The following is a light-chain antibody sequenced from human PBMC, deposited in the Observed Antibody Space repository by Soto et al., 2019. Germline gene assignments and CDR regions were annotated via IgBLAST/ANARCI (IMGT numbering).Light chain of an antibody. J-gene: IGKJ2*01. CDR1: QSVSIW. CDR3: QYDSS. Sequence: DMRLTQSLATLSVSVEERVTLTCRASQSVSIWLAWYQQKPGQAPRLLIYDAASLQTGVPSRFSGSGSGTNFTLTIGSLQPDDCATYYCQYDSSFGQGTKVDIK. CDR2: DAA. V-gene: IGKV1-5*01.